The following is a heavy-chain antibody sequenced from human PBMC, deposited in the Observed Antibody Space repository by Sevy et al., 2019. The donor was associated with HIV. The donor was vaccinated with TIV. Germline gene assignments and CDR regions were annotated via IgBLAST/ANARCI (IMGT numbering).Heavy chain of an antibody. Sequence: GGSLRLSCADSGVTFSSYAMSWVRQAPGKGLEWVAVISYDGSNQDYADSVKGRFTISRDNSKNTLYLQMNSLRVEDTAVYYCARFPPERAFDIWGQGTMVTVSS. J-gene: IGHJ3*02. CDR1: GVTFSSYA. V-gene: IGHV3-30*04. CDR2: ISYDGSNQ. CDR3: ARFPPERAFDI.